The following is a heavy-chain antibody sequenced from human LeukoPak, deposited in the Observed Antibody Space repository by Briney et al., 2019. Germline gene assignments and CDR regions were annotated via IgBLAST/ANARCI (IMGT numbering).Heavy chain of an antibody. CDR1: VFTFSDYY. CDR3: ASDNRNYGGPFNI. Sequence: GGALRLSCAASVFTFSDYYMTWICQALGKGVEWIAYISSNSDIIYSADSVGGRFTLSTENARRSLFLHMSSLRAEDTAVYYCASDNRNYGGPFNIWGQGTVVTVSS. V-gene: IGHV3-11*04. CDR2: ISSNSDII. J-gene: IGHJ3*02. D-gene: IGHD4-23*01.